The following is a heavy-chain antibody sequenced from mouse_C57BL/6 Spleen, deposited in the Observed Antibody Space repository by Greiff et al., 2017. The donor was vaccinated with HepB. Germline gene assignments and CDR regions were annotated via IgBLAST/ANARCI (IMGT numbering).Heavy chain of an antibody. CDR2: IDPSDSYT. J-gene: IGHJ2*01. Sequence: QVQLQQPGAELVKPGASVKLSCKASGYTFTSYWMQWVKQRPGQGLEWIGEIDPSDSYTNYNQKFKGKATLTVDTSSSTASMQIRSLTSEDSAVYYCARRIYYYGSSYVFDYWGQGTTLTVSS. V-gene: IGHV1-50*01. D-gene: IGHD1-1*01. CDR1: GYTFTSYW. CDR3: ARRIYYYGSSYVFDY.